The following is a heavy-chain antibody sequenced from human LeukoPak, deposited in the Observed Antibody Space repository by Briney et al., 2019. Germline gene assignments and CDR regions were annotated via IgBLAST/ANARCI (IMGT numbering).Heavy chain of an antibody. V-gene: IGHV4-59*11. J-gene: IGHJ4*02. CDR1: GGSISSHY. CDR2: IYYSGST. D-gene: IGHD6-6*01. CDR3: AREGGAAPHSDY. Sequence: SETLSLTCTVSGGSISSHYWSWIRQPPGKGLEWIGYIYYSGSTNHNPSLKSRVTISVDTSKNQFSLKLSSVTAADTAVYYCAREGGAAPHSDYWGQGTLVTVSS.